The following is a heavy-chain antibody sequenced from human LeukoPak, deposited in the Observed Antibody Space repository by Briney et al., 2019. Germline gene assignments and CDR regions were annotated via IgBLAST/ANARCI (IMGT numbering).Heavy chain of an antibody. V-gene: IGHV3-21*01. D-gene: IGHD4-17*01. J-gene: IGHJ4*02. CDR2: ISSSSSYI. CDR1: GFTFSSYS. CDR3: ARGRWGDYVLPFDY. Sequence: GGSLRPSCAASGFTFSSYSMNWVRQAPGKGLEWVSSISSSSSYIYYADSVKGRFTISRDNAKNSLYLQMNSLRAEDTAVYYCARGRWGDYVLPFDYWGQGTPVTVSS.